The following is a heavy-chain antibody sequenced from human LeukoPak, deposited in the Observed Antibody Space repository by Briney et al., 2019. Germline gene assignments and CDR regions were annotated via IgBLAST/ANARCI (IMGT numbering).Heavy chain of an antibody. CDR2: IYSGGST. CDR1: GFTVSSNC. D-gene: IGHD2-2*01. CDR3: ARDNQYCSSTSCYYYYYGMDV. V-gene: IGHV3-66*01. J-gene: IGHJ6*02. Sequence: TGGSLRLSCAASGFTVSSNCMTWVRQAPGKGLEWVSVIYSGGSTYYADSVKGRFTISRDNSKSTLYLQMNSLRVEDTAVYYCARDNQYCSSTSCYYYYYGMDVWGQGTTVTVSS.